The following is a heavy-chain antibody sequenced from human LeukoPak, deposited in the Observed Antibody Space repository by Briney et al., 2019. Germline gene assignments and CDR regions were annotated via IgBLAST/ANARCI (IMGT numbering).Heavy chain of an antibody. CDR2: ISGSGGST. D-gene: IGHD6-13*01. CDR1: GFTFSSYG. V-gene: IGHV3-23*01. Sequence: GGSLRLSCAASGFTFSSYGMHWVRQAPGKGLEWVSAISGSGGSTYYADSVKGRFTISRDNSKNTLYLQMNSLRAEDTAVYYCANAPGIAAAGDYWGQGTLVTVSS. J-gene: IGHJ4*02. CDR3: ANAPGIAAAGDY.